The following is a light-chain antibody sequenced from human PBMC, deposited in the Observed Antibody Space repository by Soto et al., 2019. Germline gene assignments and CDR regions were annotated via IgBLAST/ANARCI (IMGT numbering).Light chain of an antibody. CDR2: GVY. CDR3: QQYNDWPRT. J-gene: IGKJ1*01. V-gene: IGKV3-15*01. Sequence: EIVMTQSPATLPVSPGERATLSCRASQNVNYNLAWYQQKPGQAPRLLLYGVYTKATGVPDRFSGSGSGTESPLPIISLQSEDFAVYYCQQYNDWPRTFGQGTTVEIK. CDR1: QNVNYN.